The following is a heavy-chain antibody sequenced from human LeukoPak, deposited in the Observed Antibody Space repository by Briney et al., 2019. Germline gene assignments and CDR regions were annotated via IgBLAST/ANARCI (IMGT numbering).Heavy chain of an antibody. D-gene: IGHD2-21*02. CDR3: AREPYCGGDCWYFDY. Sequence: GGSLRLSCAASGFTFSSYEMNWVRHAPGKGLEGVSYISSSGSTIYYADSVKGRFTISRDNAKNSLYLQMNSLRAEDTAVYYCAREPYCGGDCWYFDYWGQGTLVTVSS. V-gene: IGHV3-48*03. CDR1: GFTFSSYE. J-gene: IGHJ4*02. CDR2: ISSSGSTI.